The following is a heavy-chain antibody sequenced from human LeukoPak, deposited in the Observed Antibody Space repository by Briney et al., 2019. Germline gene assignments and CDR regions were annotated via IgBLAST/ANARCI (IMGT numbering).Heavy chain of an antibody. J-gene: IGHJ4*02. CDR1: GYTFTSYY. CDR3: ASEQPTVTTGNFDY. Sequence: ASVKVSCKASGYTFTSYYMHWVRQAPGQGLEWMGIINPSGGSTSYAQKFQGRVTMTRDTATSTVYMELSSLTSEDTAVYYCASEQPTVTTGNFDYWGQGTLVTVSS. CDR2: INPSGGST. V-gene: IGHV1-46*01. D-gene: IGHD4-17*01.